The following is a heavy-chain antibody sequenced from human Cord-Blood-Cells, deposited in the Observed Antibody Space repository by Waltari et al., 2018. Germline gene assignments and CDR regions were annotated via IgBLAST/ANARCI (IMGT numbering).Heavy chain of an antibody. CDR3: ARRGSSSSYWYCDL. D-gene: IGHD6-6*01. CDR2: INPNSGGT. Sequence: QVQLVQSGAEVKKPGASVKVSCKASGYTFTGYYMHWVRQAPGRGLEWMGWINPNSGGTNYAQKFQGRVTMTRDTSISTAYMERSRLRSDDTAVYYCARRGSSSSYWYCDLWARGTLVTVSS. CDR1: GYTFTGYY. V-gene: IGHV1-2*02. J-gene: IGHJ2*01.